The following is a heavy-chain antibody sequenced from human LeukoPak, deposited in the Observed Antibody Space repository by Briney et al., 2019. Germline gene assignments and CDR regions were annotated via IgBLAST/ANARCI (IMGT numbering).Heavy chain of an antibody. CDR2: IYHSGST. V-gene: IGHV4-30-2*01. CDR1: GGSISSGGYY. Sequence: PSQTLSLTCTVSGGSISSGGYYWSWIRQPPGKGLEWIGYIYHSGSTYYNPSLKSRVTISVDRSKNQFSLKLSSVTAADTAVYYCARDMVRESGGYWGQGTLVTVSS. CDR3: ARDMVRESGGY. J-gene: IGHJ4*02. D-gene: IGHD3-10*01.